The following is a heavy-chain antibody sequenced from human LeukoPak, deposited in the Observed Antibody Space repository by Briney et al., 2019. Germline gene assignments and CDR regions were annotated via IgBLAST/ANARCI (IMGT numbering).Heavy chain of an antibody. CDR3: ARGEYSSSWYWNDYYYGMDV. Sequence: GASVKVSCKASGYTFTSYDINWVRQATGQGLAWMGWMNPNSGNTGYAQKFQGRVTMTRNTSISTAYMELSSLRSEDTAVYYCARGEYSSSWYWNDYYYGMDVWGQGTTVTVSS. J-gene: IGHJ6*02. CDR1: GYTFTSYD. D-gene: IGHD6-13*01. V-gene: IGHV1-8*01. CDR2: MNPNSGNT.